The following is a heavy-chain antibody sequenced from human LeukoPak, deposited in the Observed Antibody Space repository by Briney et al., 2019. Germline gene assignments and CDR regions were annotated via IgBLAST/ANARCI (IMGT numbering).Heavy chain of an antibody. Sequence: GGSLRLSCAASGFTFSSYSMNRVRQAPGKGLEWVSYIRSSSSTIYYADSVKGRFTISRDNAKNSVYLQMNSLRDEDTALYYCARTVRGVSTYFDLWGRGTLVTVSS. CDR3: ARTVRGVSTYFDL. D-gene: IGHD3-10*01. CDR1: GFTFSSYS. CDR2: IRSSSSTI. V-gene: IGHV3-48*02. J-gene: IGHJ2*01.